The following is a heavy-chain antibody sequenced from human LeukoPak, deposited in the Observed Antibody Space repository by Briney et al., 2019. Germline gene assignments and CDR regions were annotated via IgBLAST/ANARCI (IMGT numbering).Heavy chain of an antibody. D-gene: IGHD3-10*01. J-gene: IGHJ6*03. CDR3: ATPVPHGSDPSLYYYYMDV. CDR1: EFSVGSNY. Sequence: PGGSLRLSCAASEFSVGSNYMTWVRQAPGKGLEWVSSISASGGNTFYADSVKGRFTISRDNSKNTLYLQMNSLRAEDTAVYFCATPVPHGSDPSLYYYYMDVWGKGTTVTISS. V-gene: IGHV3-23*01. CDR2: ISASGGNT.